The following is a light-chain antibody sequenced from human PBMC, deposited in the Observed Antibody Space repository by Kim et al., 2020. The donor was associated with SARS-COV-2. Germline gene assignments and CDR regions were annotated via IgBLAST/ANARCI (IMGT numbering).Light chain of an antibody. CDR3: QQYYNLYT. Sequence: RCASPGESATLSCRASETISTSLAWYQQRSGHVPRLLIHGASTRAAGVPSRFTGRGSGTEFTLTINSLQSEDFAVYYCQQYYNLYTFGQGTKLEI. V-gene: IGKV3D-15*01. J-gene: IGKJ2*01. CDR1: ETISTS. CDR2: GAS.